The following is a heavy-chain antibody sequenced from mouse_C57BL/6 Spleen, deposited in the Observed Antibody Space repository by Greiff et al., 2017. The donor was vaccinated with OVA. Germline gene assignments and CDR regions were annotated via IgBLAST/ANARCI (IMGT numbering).Heavy chain of an antibody. CDR1: GYTFTDYE. D-gene: IGHD1-1*01. Sequence: QVQLQQSGAELVRPGASVTLSCKASGYTFTDYEMHWVKQTPVHGLEWIGAIDPETGGTAYNQKFKGKAILTADKSSSTAYMELRSLTSEDSAVYDCTRDRYYGSSYNAMDYWGQGTSVTVSS. J-gene: IGHJ4*01. CDR2: IDPETGGT. CDR3: TRDRYYGSSYNAMDY. V-gene: IGHV1-15*01.